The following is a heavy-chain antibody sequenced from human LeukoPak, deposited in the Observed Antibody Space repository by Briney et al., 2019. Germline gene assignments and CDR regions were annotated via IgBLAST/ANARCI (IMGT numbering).Heavy chain of an antibody. Sequence: ASVTVSCKVSGYTLTELSMHWVRQAPGKGLEWMGGFDPEDGETIYAQKFQGRVTMTEDTSTDTAYMELSSLRSDDTAVYYCARDIAVAGTEDYYCYYGMDVWGQGTTVTVSS. J-gene: IGHJ6*02. D-gene: IGHD6-19*01. CDR3: ARDIAVAGTEDYYCYYGMDV. CDR2: FDPEDGET. CDR1: GYTLTELS. V-gene: IGHV1-24*01.